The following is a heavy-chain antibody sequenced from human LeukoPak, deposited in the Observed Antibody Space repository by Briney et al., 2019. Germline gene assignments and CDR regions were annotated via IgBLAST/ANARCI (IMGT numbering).Heavy chain of an antibody. D-gene: IGHD3-3*01. Sequence: SVKVSCKASGFTFTSSAMQWMRQARGQRLEWIGWIVVGSGNTNYAQKFQERVTITRDMSTSTAYMELSSLRSEDTAVYYCAASGINRFLEWLPFDYWGQGTLVTVSS. CDR2: IVVGSGNT. CDR1: GFTFTSSA. J-gene: IGHJ4*02. V-gene: IGHV1-58*02. CDR3: AASGINRFLEWLPFDY.